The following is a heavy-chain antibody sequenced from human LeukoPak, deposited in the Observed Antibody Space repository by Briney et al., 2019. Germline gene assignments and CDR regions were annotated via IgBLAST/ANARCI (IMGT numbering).Heavy chain of an antibody. CDR3: ARGRGVVISAFDI. J-gene: IGHJ3*02. CDR1: GFSVSTNY. Sequence: GGSLRLSCAASGFSVSTNYMSWVRQAPGKGLEWVSVIHSGGNTFYADSVKGRFTISRDNAKNSLYLQMNSLRAEDTAVYYCARGRGVVISAFDIWGQGTMVTVSS. V-gene: IGHV3-53*05. CDR2: IHSGGNT. D-gene: IGHD3-22*01.